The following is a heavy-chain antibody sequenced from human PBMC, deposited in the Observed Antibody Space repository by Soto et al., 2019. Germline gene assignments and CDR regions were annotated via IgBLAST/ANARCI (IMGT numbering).Heavy chain of an antibody. J-gene: IGHJ4*02. CDR1: GFTFSNAW. Sequence: PGGSLRLSCAASGFTFSNAWMNWVRQAPGKGLEWVGRIKSKTDGGTTDYAAPVKGRFTISRDDSKNTLYLQMNSLKTEDTAVYYCTTAGGIVLMVYAPPTRIDYWGQGTLVTVSS. V-gene: IGHV3-15*07. CDR2: IKSKTDGGTT. D-gene: IGHD2-8*01. CDR3: TTAGGIVLMVYAPPTRIDY.